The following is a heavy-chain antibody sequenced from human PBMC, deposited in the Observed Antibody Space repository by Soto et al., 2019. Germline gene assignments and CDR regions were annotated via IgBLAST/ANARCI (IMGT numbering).Heavy chain of an antibody. CDR3: ARDATTGGGG. Sequence: QVQLVQSGAEVKKPGSSVKVSCKASGGTFSSYTISWVRQAPGQGLEWMGRIIPILGIANYAQKFQGRVTITEDKPTSTAYRELSSLRSEDPAVYYCARDATTGGGGWGQGTLVTVSS. V-gene: IGHV1-69*08. J-gene: IGHJ4*02. D-gene: IGHD4-17*01. CDR1: GGTFSSYT. CDR2: IIPILGIA.